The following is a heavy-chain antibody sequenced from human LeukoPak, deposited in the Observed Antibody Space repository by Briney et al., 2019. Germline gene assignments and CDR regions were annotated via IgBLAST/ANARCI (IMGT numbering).Heavy chain of an antibody. CDR3: ARDVGATPGYFDY. Sequence: SETLSLTCTVSGYSISSGYYWGWIRQPPGKGLEWIGSIYHSGSTYYNPSLKSRVTISVDTSKNQFSLKLSSVTAADTAVYYCARDVGATPGYFDYWGQGTLVTVSS. CDR1: GYSISSGYY. V-gene: IGHV4-38-2*02. D-gene: IGHD1-26*01. J-gene: IGHJ4*02. CDR2: IYHSGST.